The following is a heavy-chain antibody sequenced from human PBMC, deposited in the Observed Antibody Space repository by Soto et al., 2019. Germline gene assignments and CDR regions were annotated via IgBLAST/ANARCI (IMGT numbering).Heavy chain of an antibody. CDR1: GGSVSSASFY. V-gene: IGHV4-61*01. J-gene: IGHJ5*02. D-gene: IGHD2-2*01. CDR3: ARGDAINWFDP. CDR2: ISYSGST. Sequence: KASETLSLTCTVSGGSVSSASFYWNWIRQPPGKGLEWIGYISYSGSTNYNPSLRSRVTISVDTSKNQFSLRLTSATAADTAVYYCARGDAINWFDPWGQGTLVTVSS.